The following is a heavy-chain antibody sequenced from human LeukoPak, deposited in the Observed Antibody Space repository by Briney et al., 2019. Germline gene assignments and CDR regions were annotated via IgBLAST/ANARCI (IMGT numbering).Heavy chain of an antibody. J-gene: IGHJ4*02. Sequence: GGSLRLSCAASGFTFSSYAMSWVRQAPGKGLVWVSGISGSGDRTYYADSVKGRFTISRDNSKNTLYLQMNSLRAEGTAVYYCNTDPSFFVIPQWGQGTLVTVSP. CDR1: GFTFSSYA. V-gene: IGHV3-23*01. D-gene: IGHD3-16*02. CDR3: NTDPSFFVIPQ. CDR2: ISGSGDRT.